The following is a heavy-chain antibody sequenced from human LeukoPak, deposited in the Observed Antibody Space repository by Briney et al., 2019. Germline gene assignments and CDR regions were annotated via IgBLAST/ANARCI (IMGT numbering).Heavy chain of an antibody. D-gene: IGHD5-18*01. V-gene: IGHV3-23*01. CDR2: VSGSGVST. CDR1: GFTFSSYA. CDR3: AKPRVTNYWYFDL. J-gene: IGHJ2*01. Sequence: GESLRLSCAASGFTFSSYAMSWVRQPPGKGLEWVSTVSGSGVSTYYADSVKGRFTVSRDNSKNTLYLQMNSLGAEDTAVYYCAKPRVTNYWYFDLWGRGTLVTVSS.